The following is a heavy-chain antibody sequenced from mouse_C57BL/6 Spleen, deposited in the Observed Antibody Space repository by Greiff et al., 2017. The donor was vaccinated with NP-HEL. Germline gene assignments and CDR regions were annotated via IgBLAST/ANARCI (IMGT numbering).Heavy chain of an antibody. Sequence: VQLQQSGAELVRPGTSVKVSCKASGYAFTNYLIEWVKQRPGQGLEWIGVINPGSGGTNYNEKFKGKATLTADKSSSTAYMQLSSLTSEDSAVYFCARAQLRPSYYFDYWGQGTTLTVSS. J-gene: IGHJ2*01. CDR2: INPGSGGT. D-gene: IGHD3-2*02. CDR1: GYAFTNYL. CDR3: ARAQLRPSYYFDY. V-gene: IGHV1-54*01.